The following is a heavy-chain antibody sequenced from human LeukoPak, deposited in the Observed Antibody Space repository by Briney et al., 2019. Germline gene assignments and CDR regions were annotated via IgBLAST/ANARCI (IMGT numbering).Heavy chain of an antibody. CDR2: IKQDGSEK. D-gene: IGHD3-10*01. Sequence: GGSLRLSCAAFGFTVSVNYMSRVRQAPGKGLEWVANIKQDGSEKYYVDSVKGRFTISRDNAKNSLYLQMNSLRAEDTAVYYCARGGIGMVQLDWGQGTLVTVSS. CDR3: ARGGIGMVQLD. J-gene: IGHJ4*02. V-gene: IGHV3-7*01. CDR1: GFTVSVNY.